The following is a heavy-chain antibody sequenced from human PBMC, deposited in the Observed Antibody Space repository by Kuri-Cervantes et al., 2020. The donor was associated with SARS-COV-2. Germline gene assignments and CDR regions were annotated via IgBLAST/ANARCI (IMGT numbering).Heavy chain of an antibody. CDR1: GFTFSSYG. Sequence: GESLKISCAASGFTFSSYGMHWVRQAPGKGLEWVAFIRYDGDIAYYGESVEGRFTISRDNSKNTLFLQLAGLRAEDMAVYYCAKDVDYYGSGSYYRGNFDYWGQGTLVTVSS. J-gene: IGHJ4*02. D-gene: IGHD3-10*01. CDR2: IRYDGDIA. V-gene: IGHV3-30*02. CDR3: AKDVDYYGSGSYYRGNFDY.